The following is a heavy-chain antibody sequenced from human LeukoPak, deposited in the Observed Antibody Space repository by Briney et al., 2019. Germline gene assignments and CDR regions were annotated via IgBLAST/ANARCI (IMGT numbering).Heavy chain of an antibody. CDR2: IYYSGSI. Sequence: AETLSLTCTASGGSISSYYWSWLRQPPGKGLEWIGYIYYSGSINYNPSLKSRVTISADTSKNQFSLKLSSATAADTAVYYCARMWCGGDCFNDYYSGMDVWGQGTTVTASS. D-gene: IGHD2-21*02. CDR1: GGSISSYY. J-gene: IGHJ6*02. V-gene: IGHV4-59*01. CDR3: ARMWCGGDCFNDYYSGMDV.